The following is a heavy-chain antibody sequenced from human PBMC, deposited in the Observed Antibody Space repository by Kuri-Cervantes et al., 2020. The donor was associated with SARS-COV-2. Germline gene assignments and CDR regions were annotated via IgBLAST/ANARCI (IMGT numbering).Heavy chain of an antibody. V-gene: IGHV4-39*01. D-gene: IGHD1-26*01. CDR2: IYYSGST. CDR1: GGSISSSSYY. CDR3: ATMYSGSYGGDDAFDI. Sequence: GSLRLSCTVSGGSISSSSYYWGWIRQPPGKGLEWIGSIYYSGSTYYNPSLKSRVTISVDTSKNQFSLKLSSVTAADTAVYYCATMYSGSYGGDDAFDIWGQGTMVTVSS. J-gene: IGHJ3*02.